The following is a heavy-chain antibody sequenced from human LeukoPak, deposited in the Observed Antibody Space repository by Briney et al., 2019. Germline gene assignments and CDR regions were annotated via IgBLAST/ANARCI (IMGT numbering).Heavy chain of an antibody. D-gene: IGHD3-16*01. CDR3: ARESITFGSFDY. J-gene: IGHJ4*02. Sequence: ASVKVSCKASGYTFTGYYMHWVRQAPGQGLEWMGIINPSGGSTSYAQKFQGRVTMTRDTSTSTVYMELSSLRSEDTAVYYCARESITFGSFDYWGQGTLVTVSS. V-gene: IGHV1-46*01. CDR2: INPSGGST. CDR1: GYTFTGYY.